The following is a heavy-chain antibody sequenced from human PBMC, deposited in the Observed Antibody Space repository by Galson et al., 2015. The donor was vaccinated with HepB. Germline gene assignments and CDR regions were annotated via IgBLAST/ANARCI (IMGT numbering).Heavy chain of an antibody. V-gene: IGHV3-48*03. J-gene: IGHJ6*02. Sequence: SLRLSFAASGFPFSSYEMNWVRQAPGKGLEWVSSLSSSGRPLSYADSVTGRFTISRDHATPSLYLHLTSLRAAAPAVASCARVNLAAAGPPSYGMDVWGQGTTVTVSS. CDR1: GFPFSSYE. CDR3: ARVNLAAAGPPSYGMDV. D-gene: IGHD6-13*01. CDR2: LSSSGRPL.